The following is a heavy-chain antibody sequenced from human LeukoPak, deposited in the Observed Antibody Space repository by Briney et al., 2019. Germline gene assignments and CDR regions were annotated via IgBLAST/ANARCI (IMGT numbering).Heavy chain of an antibody. D-gene: IGHD2-2*01. CDR1: GFTFSTYW. J-gene: IGHJ4*02. CDR2: IKQDGSQK. V-gene: IGHV3-7*01. CDR3: ARDCSRISCYADY. Sequence: PGRSLRLSCVASGFTFSTYWMSWVRQAPGKGLEWVASIKQDGSQKYYVDSVKGRFTISRDNAKNSLYLQMDSLRAEDTAVYYCARDCSRISCYADYWGQGTLVTVSS.